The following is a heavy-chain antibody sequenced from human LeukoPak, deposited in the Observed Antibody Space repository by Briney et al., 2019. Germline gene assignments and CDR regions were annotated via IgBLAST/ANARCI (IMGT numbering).Heavy chain of an antibody. D-gene: IGHD6-19*01. J-gene: IGHJ4*02. Sequence: ASVKVSCKASGGTFSRYAISWVRQAPGQGLEWMGGIIPIFGTANYAQKFQGRVSITADESTSTAYMELSSLRSEDTAVYYCARDSGRGVAGNLDYWGQGTLVTVSS. CDR3: ARDSGRGVAGNLDY. CDR1: GGTFSRYA. CDR2: IIPIFGTA. V-gene: IGHV1-69*13.